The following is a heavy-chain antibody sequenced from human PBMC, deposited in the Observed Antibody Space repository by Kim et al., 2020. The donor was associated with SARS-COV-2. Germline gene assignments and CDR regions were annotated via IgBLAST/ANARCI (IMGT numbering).Heavy chain of an antibody. CDR1: GGSISSYY. J-gene: IGHJ6*03. D-gene: IGHD4-17*01. Sequence: SETLSLTCTVSGGSISSYYWSWIRQPPGKGLEWIGYIYYSGSTRSTNYNSSLQSRVAISVDTSKNQFSLKLSSVTAADTAVYYCAKATTCHYYYMDVWGKGTTVTVSS. CDR2: IYYSGSTRST. CDR3: AKATTCHYYYMDV. V-gene: IGHV4-59*08.